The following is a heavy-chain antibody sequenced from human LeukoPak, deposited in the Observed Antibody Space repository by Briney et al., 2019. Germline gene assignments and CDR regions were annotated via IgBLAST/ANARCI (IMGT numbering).Heavy chain of an antibody. CDR2: IQYDVSSE. J-gene: IGHJ3*02. Sequence: GGSLRLSCAASGFTFSSYGMHWVRQAPGKGLEWVAFIQYDVSSEYYADSVKGRFTVSRDNSKDTVYLQMNSLRAEDTAVYYCAREYSGRCIHAFHSWGQGTTVTVSS. D-gene: IGHD6-13*01. V-gene: IGHV3-30*02. CDR1: GFTFSSYG. CDR3: AREYSGRCIHAFHS.